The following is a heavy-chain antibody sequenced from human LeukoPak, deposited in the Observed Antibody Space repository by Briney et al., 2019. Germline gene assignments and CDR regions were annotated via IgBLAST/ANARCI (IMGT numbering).Heavy chain of an antibody. Sequence: PGGSLRLSCAGSGFSFSSYGMHWVRQAPGKGLEWMAFIRSDGSNKYYADSVKGRFTISRDNSKNTLYLQMNSLRAEDTAVYYCARAHLSSSSTDYMEVWGKGTTVIVSS. D-gene: IGHD6-6*01. CDR2: IRSDGSNK. CDR1: GFSFSSYG. V-gene: IGHV3-30*02. CDR3: ARAHLSSSSTDYMEV. J-gene: IGHJ6*03.